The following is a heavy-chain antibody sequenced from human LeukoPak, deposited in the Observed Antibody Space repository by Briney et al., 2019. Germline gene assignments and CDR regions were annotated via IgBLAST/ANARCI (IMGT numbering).Heavy chain of an antibody. V-gene: IGHV4-39*01. Sequence: SETLSLTCSVSGGSISGDGYHWGWIRRPPGKGLEWIGSIHYSGSTCYKTSLKSRVTIDVDTSKNQFSLKLSSVTAADTAVYYCARTSHSGYMVRGVLYYGMDVWGQGTTVTVSS. J-gene: IGHJ6*02. CDR2: IHYSGST. CDR1: GGSISGDGYH. D-gene: IGHD3-10*01. CDR3: ARTSHSGYMVRGVLYYGMDV.